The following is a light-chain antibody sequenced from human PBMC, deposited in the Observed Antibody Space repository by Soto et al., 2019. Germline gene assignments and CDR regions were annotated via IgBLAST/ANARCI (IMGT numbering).Light chain of an antibody. Sequence: QSALTQPASVSGSPGQSITISCTGTSSDVGGYNFVSWYQLHPAKAPKLTIYEVSNRPPGVSNRFSASKSGNTASLTISGLQAEDEADYYCSAYTSTSTVVFGGGTKLTVL. CDR1: SSDVGGYNF. CDR3: SAYTSTSTVV. CDR2: EVS. J-gene: IGLJ3*02. V-gene: IGLV2-14*01.